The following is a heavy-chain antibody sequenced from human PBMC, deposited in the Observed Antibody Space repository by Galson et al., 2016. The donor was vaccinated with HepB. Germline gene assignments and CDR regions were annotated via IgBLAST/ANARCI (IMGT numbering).Heavy chain of an antibody. D-gene: IGHD3-22*01. CDR1: GFTFSNYA. CDR3: AKGIDSSVWTGFEY. Sequence: SLRLSCAASGFTFSNYAMSWVRQAPGKGLEWVSAISAGSGDNTYYADSVTGRFTISRDNSKNPLYLQMNSLRADDTAVYYCAKGIDSSVWTGFEYWGQGTLVTVSS. CDR2: ISAGSGDNT. J-gene: IGHJ4*02. V-gene: IGHV3-23*01.